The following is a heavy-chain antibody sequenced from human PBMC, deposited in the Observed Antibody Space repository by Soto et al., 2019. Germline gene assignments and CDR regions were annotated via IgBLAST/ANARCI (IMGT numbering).Heavy chain of an antibody. CDR2: IKQDGSEI. CDR3: ARGTVTTAGVFDH. Sequence: GGSLRLSCAASGFTFSTYWMSWVRQAPGKGLEWVANIKQDGSEIYYVDSVEGRFTISRDNAKNSLFLQVNSLRAEDTAVYYCARGTVTTAGVFDHWGQGTLVTVSS. J-gene: IGHJ4*02. D-gene: IGHD4-17*01. V-gene: IGHV3-7*01. CDR1: GFTFSTYW.